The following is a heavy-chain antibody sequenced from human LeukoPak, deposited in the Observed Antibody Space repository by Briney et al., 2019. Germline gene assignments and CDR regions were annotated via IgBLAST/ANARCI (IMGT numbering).Heavy chain of an antibody. V-gene: IGHV3-21*01. D-gene: IGHD2-8*02. CDR1: GFTFSSYS. CDR2: ISSSSGYI. CDR3: ARDSTGWQANAYDV. Sequence: PGGSLRLSCAASGFTFSSYSMNWVRQAPGKGLEWVSSISSSSGYIYSADSVKGRFTISRDNAKNSVYLEMNNLRVKDTAVYYCARDSTGWQANAYDVWGQGTMVTVSS. J-gene: IGHJ3*01.